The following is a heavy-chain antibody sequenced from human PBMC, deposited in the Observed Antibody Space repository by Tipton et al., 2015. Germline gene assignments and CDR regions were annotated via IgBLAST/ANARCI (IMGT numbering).Heavy chain of an antibody. Sequence: TLSLTCNVSGGSITSYYWSWIRQPPGKGLEWIGYIYYSGSTKYSPSLKSRVSMSVDTSKTQFSLEMRSVTATDTAVYYCARARGRHGGLFDSWGQGTLVTVSS. J-gene: IGHJ4*02. D-gene: IGHD4-23*01. CDR3: ARARGRHGGLFDS. CDR1: GGSITSYY. CDR2: IYYSGST. V-gene: IGHV4-59*01.